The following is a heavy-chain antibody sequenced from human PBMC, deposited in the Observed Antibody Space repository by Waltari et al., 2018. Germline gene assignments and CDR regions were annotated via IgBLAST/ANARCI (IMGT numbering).Heavy chain of an antibody. CDR1: GGTFSSYA. D-gene: IGHD3-16*01. V-gene: IGHV1-69*14. CDR2: IIPIFGTA. Sequence: QVQLVQSGAEVKKPGSSVKVSCKASGGTFSSYAISWVRQAPGQGLEWMGGIIPIFGTANYAQKFQGRVTMTADKSTSTAYMELSSLRSEDTAVYYCASFAPGGSYALDYYYCYMDVWGKGTTVTVSS. CDR3: ASFAPGGSYALDYYYCYMDV. J-gene: IGHJ6*03.